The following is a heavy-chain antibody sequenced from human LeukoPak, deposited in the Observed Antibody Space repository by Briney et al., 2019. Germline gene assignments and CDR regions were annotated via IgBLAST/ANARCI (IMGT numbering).Heavy chain of an antibody. V-gene: IGHV1-46*01. CDR1: GYTFTSYY. J-gene: IGHJ4*02. CDR3: ARNSRVGVVTELDD. Sequence: ASVKVSCKASGYTFTSYYMHWVRQAPGQGLEWMGIINPSGGSTSYAQKFQGRVTMTRDMSTSTVYMELSSLRSEDTAVCYCARNSRVGVVTELDDWGQGTLVTVAS. CDR2: INPSGGST. D-gene: IGHD2-21*02.